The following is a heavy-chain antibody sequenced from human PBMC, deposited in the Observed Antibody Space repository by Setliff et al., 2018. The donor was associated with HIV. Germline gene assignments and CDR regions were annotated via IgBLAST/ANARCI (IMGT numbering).Heavy chain of an antibody. CDR2: IHHTGST. J-gene: IGHJ4*02. V-gene: IGHV4-34*01. D-gene: IGHD5-18*01. Sequence: SETLSLTCAVYGGSFSANYRTWIRQPPGEGLEWIGEIHHTGSTNYNPSLKSRVTISADTSKKHFSLKLSSVTAADTAMYYCARADIYGYVDFWGQGTLVTVSS. CDR3: ARADIYGYVDF. CDR1: GGSFSANY.